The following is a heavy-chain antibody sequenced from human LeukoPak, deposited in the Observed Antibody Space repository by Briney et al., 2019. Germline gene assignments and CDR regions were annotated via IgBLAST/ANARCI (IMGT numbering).Heavy chain of an antibody. D-gene: IGHD3-10*01. CDR3: ARDSYWLGGTIGAFDI. CDR2: INPNSGGT. J-gene: IGHJ3*02. CDR1: GYTFTGYY. V-gene: IGHV1-2*02. Sequence: ASVKVSCKASGYTFTGYYMHWVRQAPGQGLEWMGWINPNSGGTNYAQKFQGRVTMTRDTSISTAYMELSRLRSDDTAVYYCARDSYWLGGTIGAFDIWGQGTMVTVSS.